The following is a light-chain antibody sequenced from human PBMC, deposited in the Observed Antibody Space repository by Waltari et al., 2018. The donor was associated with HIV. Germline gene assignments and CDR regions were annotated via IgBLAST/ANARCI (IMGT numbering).Light chain of an antibody. CDR1: SGNIANPH. CDR3: QSYDQTIPCV. Sequence: NFVLTQPHSVSESPGKTVTISCARRSGNIANPHVPWSQQRPGSAPTPVIYEDTQRPSGVPDRFSGSIDTSSNSASLTIYELKTEDEADYYCQSYDQTIPCVFGTGTRLTVL. J-gene: IGLJ1*01. V-gene: IGLV6-57*03. CDR2: EDT.